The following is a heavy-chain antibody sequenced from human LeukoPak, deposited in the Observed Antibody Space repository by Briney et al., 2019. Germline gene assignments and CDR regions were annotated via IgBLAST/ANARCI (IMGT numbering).Heavy chain of an antibody. Sequence: PEGSLRLSCAASGFSFSNYDMHWVRQATGKGLEWVSAIDIAGDTYYRDSVKGRFTVSRENAKTSLYLQMNSLRAGDTAVYYCARVQSAAGIFDYWGQGTLVTVSS. CDR2: IDIAGDT. J-gene: IGHJ4*02. V-gene: IGHV3-13*01. D-gene: IGHD6-13*01. CDR1: GFSFSNYD. CDR3: ARVQSAAGIFDY.